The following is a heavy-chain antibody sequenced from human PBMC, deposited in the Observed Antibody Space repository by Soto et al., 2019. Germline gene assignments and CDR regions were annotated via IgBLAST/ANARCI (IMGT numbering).Heavy chain of an antibody. CDR1: GFTFSGYG. D-gene: IGHD5-18*01. Sequence: PGGSLRLSCAASGFTFSGYGMHWVRQAPGKGLEWVAVISYDGSNKYYADSVKGRFTISRDNSKNTLYLQMNSLRAEGTAVYYCANSPTAMVPYFDYWGQGTLVTVSS. J-gene: IGHJ4*02. V-gene: IGHV3-30*18. CDR2: ISYDGSNK. CDR3: ANSPTAMVPYFDY.